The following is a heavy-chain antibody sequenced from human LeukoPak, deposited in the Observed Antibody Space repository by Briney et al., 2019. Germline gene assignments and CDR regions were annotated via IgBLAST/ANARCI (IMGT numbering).Heavy chain of an antibody. CDR3: TRDWEVVDDAFDI. D-gene: IGHD3-22*01. CDR1: GFTFGDYA. J-gene: IGHJ3*02. CDR2: IRSKAYGGTT. V-gene: IGHV3-49*04. Sequence: PGGSLRLSCTASGFTFGDYAMSWVRQAPGKGLEWVGFIRSKAYGGTTEYAASVKGRSTISRDDSKSIAYLQMNSLKTEDTAVYYCTRDWEVVDDAFDIWGQGTMVTVSS.